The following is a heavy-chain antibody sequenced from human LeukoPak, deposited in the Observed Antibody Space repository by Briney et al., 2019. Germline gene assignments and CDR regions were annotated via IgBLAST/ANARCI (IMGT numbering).Heavy chain of an antibody. V-gene: IGHV4-34*01. CDR2: INHSGST. J-gene: IGHJ2*01. CDR3: ARVGFWSGINPPVYWYFDL. Sequence: SETLSLTCAVYGGSFSGYYWSWIRQPPGKGLERIGEINHSGSTNYNPSLKSRVTISVDTSKDQFSLKLSSVTAADTAVYYCARVGFWSGINPPVYWYFDLWGRGTLVTVSS. CDR1: GGSFSGYY. D-gene: IGHD3-3*01.